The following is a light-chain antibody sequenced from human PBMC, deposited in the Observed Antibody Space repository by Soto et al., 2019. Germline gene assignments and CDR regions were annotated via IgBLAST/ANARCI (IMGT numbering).Light chain of an antibody. CDR1: TSDVGDYNY. V-gene: IGLV2-14*03. CDR3: SSYTSSTTLVV. J-gene: IGLJ3*02. Sequence: QSALTRHASVSGSPGQSIAISCTGTTSDVGDYNYVSWYQQHPGKAPKLMIYDVTNRPSGISNRFSGSKSGNMASLTISGLQAEDEATYYCSSYTSSTTLVVFGGGTKLTVL. CDR2: DVT.